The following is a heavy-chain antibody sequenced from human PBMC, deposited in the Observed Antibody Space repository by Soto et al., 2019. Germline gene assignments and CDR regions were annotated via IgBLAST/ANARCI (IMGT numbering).Heavy chain of an antibody. CDR1: GFTFSSYA. CDR3: AKGYCSGGSCSPYWFDP. D-gene: IGHD2-15*01. Sequence: GGSLRLSCAASGFTFSSYAMSWVRQAPGKGLEWVSAISGSGGSTYYADSVKGRFTISRDNSKNTLYLQMNSLRAEDTAVYYCAKGYCSGGSCSPYWFDPWGQGTLVTVSS. J-gene: IGHJ5*02. CDR2: ISGSGGST. V-gene: IGHV3-23*01.